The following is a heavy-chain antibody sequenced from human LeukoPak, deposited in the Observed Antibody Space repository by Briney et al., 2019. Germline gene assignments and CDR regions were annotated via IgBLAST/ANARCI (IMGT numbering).Heavy chain of an antibody. V-gene: IGHV4-30-2*01. Sequence: SQTLSLTCAVSGGSISSGGYSWSWIRQPPGKGLEWIGYIYHSGSTYYNPSLKSRVTISVDRSKNQFSLKLSSVTAADTAVYYCARDIRGSTGEYYFDYWGQGTLVTVSS. D-gene: IGHD5-12*01. CDR3: ARDIRGSTGEYYFDY. J-gene: IGHJ4*02. CDR2: IYHSGST. CDR1: GGSISSGGYS.